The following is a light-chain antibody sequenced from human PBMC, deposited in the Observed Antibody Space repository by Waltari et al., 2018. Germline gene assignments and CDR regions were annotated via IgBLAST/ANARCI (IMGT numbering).Light chain of an antibody. J-gene: IGKJ5*01. CDR1: QSVSSK. V-gene: IGKV3-15*01. Sequence: EIVMTQSPATLSVSPGEGATLSCRASQSVSSKLAWYQQKPGQAPKLLIYDASIRATGIPARFSGSGSGTQFTLTIGGLQSEDFGVYYCQQYNQWPPTTFGQGTRLEIK. CDR2: DAS. CDR3: QQYNQWPPTT.